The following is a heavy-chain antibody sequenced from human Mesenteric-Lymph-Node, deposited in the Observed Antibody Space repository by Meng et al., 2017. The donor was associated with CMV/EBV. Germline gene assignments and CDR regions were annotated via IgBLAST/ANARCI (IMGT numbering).Heavy chain of an antibody. Sequence: QLQLQESGPGLVKPSETLSLTCTVHGGSISSSSYYWGWIRQPPGKGLEWIGSIYYSGSTYYNPSLKSRVTISVDTSKNQFTLKLSSVTAADTAVYYCARPHYYGSGSSPWFDPWGQGTLVTVSS. J-gene: IGHJ5*02. V-gene: IGHV4-39*01. D-gene: IGHD3-10*01. CDR3: ARPHYYGSGSSPWFDP. CDR1: GGSISSSSYY. CDR2: IYYSGST.